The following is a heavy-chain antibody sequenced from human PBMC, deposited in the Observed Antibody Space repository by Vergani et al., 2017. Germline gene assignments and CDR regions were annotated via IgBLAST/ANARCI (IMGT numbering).Heavy chain of an antibody. CDR2: ISYDGSNK. CDR1: GFTFSSYA. J-gene: IGHJ2*01. V-gene: IGHV3-30-3*01. Sequence: QVQLVESGGGVVQPGRSLRLSCAASGFTFSSYAMHWVRQAQGKGLEWVAVISYDGSNKYYADSVKGRFTISRDNSKNTLYLQMNSLRAEDTAVYYCAKELVDWYFDLWGRGTLVTVSS. CDR3: AKELVDWYFDL.